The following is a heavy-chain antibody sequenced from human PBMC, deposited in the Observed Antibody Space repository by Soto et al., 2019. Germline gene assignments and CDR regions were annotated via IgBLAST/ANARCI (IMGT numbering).Heavy chain of an antibody. CDR1: GYNFSSYY. CDR3: AREPYTVFSPVRGVIMPANPYFDY. Sequence: ASVKVSCKASGYNFSSYYIHWVRQAPGQGLEWMGRITPSGGITSYAQKFQGRVTVTSGTATSTVYMELSSLRSDNTAVYYCAREPYTVFSPVRGVIMPANPYFDYWG. D-gene: IGHD3-10*01. J-gene: IGHJ4*01. V-gene: IGHV1-46*01. CDR2: ITPSGGIT.